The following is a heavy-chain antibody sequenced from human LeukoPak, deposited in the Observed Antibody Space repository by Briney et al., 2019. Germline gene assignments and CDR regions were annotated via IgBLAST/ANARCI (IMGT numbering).Heavy chain of an antibody. J-gene: IGHJ2*01. CDR2: ISYDGSSK. D-gene: IGHD2-15*01. CDR1: GFTFSSYA. CDR3: ARGTRSGGSPYWNFDL. Sequence: GGSLRLSCAASGFTFSSYAMHWVRQAPGKGLEWVAVISYDGSSKYYADSVKGRFTISRDNSKNTLYLQVNSLRAEDSAVYYCARGTRSGGSPYWNFDLWGRGTLVTVSS. V-gene: IGHV3-30*04.